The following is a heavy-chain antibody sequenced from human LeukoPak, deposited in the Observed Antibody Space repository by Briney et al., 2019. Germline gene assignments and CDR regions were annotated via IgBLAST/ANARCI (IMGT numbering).Heavy chain of an antibody. J-gene: IGHJ5*02. Sequence: SVKVSCKASGGTLSSYAISWVRQAPGQGLEWMGGIIPIFGTANYAQKFQGRVTITTDESTSTAYMELSSLRSEDTAVYYCARATPGIAAAGTWWFDPWGQGTLVTVSS. D-gene: IGHD6-13*01. CDR2: IIPIFGTA. CDR3: ARATPGIAAAGTWWFDP. V-gene: IGHV1-69*05. CDR1: GGTLSSYA.